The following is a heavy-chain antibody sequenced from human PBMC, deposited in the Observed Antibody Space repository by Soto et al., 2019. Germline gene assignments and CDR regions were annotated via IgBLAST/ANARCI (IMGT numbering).Heavy chain of an antibody. Sequence: SETLSLTCTVSGGSISSSSYYWGWIRQPPGKGLEWIGSIYYSGSTYYNPSLKSRVTISVDTSKNQFSLKLSSVTAADTAVYYCANDYGDYLSNWGQGTLVTVSS. CDR1: GGSISSSSYY. V-gene: IGHV4-39*01. CDR3: ANDYGDYLSN. J-gene: IGHJ4*02. CDR2: IYYSGST. D-gene: IGHD4-17*01.